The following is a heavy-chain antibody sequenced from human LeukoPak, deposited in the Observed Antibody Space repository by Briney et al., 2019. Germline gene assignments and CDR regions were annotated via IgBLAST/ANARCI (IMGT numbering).Heavy chain of an antibody. CDR1: GYTFTSYD. Sequence: ASVKVSCKASGYTFTSYDINWVRQATGQGLEWMGWMNPNSGNTGYAQKFQGRVTITRNTSISTAYMELSSLRSEDTAVYYCAREYGRGCSSTSCYTRGFDPWSQGTLVTVSS. CDR2: MNPNSGNT. J-gene: IGHJ5*02. CDR3: AREYGRGCSSTSCYTRGFDP. D-gene: IGHD2-2*02. V-gene: IGHV1-8*03.